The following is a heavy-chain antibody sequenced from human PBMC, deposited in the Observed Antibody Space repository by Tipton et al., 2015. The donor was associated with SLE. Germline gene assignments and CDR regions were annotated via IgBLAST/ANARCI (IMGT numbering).Heavy chain of an antibody. V-gene: IGHV4-34*01. CDR3: ARNHGGNPFDY. CDR2: INHSGST. J-gene: IGHJ4*02. D-gene: IGHD4-23*01. Sequence: TLSLTCAVYGGSFSGYYWSWIRQPPGKGLEWIGEINHSGSTNYNPSLKSRVTISVDTSKNQFSLKLSSVTAADTAVYYCARNHGGNPFDYGGQGTLVTVSS. CDR1: GGSFSGYY.